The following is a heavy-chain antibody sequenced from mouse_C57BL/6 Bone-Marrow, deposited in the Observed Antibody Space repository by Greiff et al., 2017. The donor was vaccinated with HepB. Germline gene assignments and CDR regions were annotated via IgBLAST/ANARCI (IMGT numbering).Heavy chain of an antibody. CDR3: ARSRYYSNYVDAMDY. Sequence: QVQLQQPGAELVKPGASVKLSCKASGYTFTSYWMHWVKQRPGQGLEWIGMIHPNSGSTNYNEKFKIKATLTVDKSSSTAYMQLSSLTSEDSAVYYGARSRYYSNYVDAMDYWGQGTSVTVSS. CDR1: GYTFTSYW. V-gene: IGHV1-64*01. CDR2: IHPNSGST. J-gene: IGHJ4*01. D-gene: IGHD2-5*01.